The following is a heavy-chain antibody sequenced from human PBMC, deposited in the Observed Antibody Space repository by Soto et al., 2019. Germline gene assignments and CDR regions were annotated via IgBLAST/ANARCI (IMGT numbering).Heavy chain of an antibody. CDR2: IRSKAYGGTT. V-gene: IGHV3-49*03. Sequence: GGSLRLSCTASGFTFGDYAMSWFRQAPGKGLEWVGFIRSKAYGGTTEYAASVKGRFTISRDDSKSIAYLQMNSLKTEDTAVYYCTRDRRHSSSWYWGEVDYYGMDVWGQGTTVTVS. J-gene: IGHJ6*02. CDR1: GFTFGDYA. D-gene: IGHD6-13*01. CDR3: TRDRRHSSSWYWGEVDYYGMDV.